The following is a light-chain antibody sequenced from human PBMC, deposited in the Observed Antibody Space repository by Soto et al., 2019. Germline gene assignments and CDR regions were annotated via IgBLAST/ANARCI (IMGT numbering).Light chain of an antibody. Sequence: EIVLTQSPGTLSLSPGEGATLSCRASQSVSSSYLAWYQQKPGQSPRLLIYGASSRATGIPDRFSGSGSGTDFTLTISSLEPEDFAVYYCQQRCDWPLTFGGGTKVDNK. CDR2: GAS. CDR1: QSVSSSY. CDR3: QQRCDWPLT. J-gene: IGKJ4*01. V-gene: IGKV3D-20*02.